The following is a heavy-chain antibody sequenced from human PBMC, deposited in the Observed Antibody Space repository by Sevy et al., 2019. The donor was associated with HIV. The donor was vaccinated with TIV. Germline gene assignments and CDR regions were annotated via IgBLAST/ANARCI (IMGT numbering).Heavy chain of an antibody. Sequence: SETLSLTCAVYGGSFSGYYWSWIRQPPGKGLEWIGEINHSGSTNYNPSLKSRVTISVDTSKNQFSLKLSSVTAADTAVYYCARGTKLQGIAARLDYWGQRTLVTVSS. CDR2: INHSGST. D-gene: IGHD6-6*01. CDR1: GGSFSGYY. V-gene: IGHV4-34*01. CDR3: ARGTKLQGIAARLDY. J-gene: IGHJ4*02.